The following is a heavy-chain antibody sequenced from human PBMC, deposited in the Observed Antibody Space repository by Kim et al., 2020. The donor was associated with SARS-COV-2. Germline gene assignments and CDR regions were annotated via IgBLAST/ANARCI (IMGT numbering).Heavy chain of an antibody. CDR2: IKIDGSEK. CDR1: GSLFSSYW. Sequence: GGSLRLSCAASGSLFSSYWMTWVRQAPGKGLEWVANIKIDGSEKNYVDSVKGRFTISRDNAKKTVSLQMNNLTPEDTAVYYCARDGPTGESWYFYGLDVWGQGPTVTVSS. CDR3: ARDGPTGESWYFYGLDV. J-gene: IGHJ6*02. V-gene: IGHV3-7*01.